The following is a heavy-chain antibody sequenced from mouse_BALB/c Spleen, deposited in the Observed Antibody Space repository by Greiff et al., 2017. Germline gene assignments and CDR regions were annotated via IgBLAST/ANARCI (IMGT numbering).Heavy chain of an antibody. J-gene: IGHJ4*01. Sequence: EVKLVESGGGLVKPGGSLKLSCAASGFTFSSYTMSWVRQTPEKRLEWVAYISNGGGSTYYPDTVKGRFTISRDNAKNTLYLQMSSLKSEDTAMYYCARHVRAMDYWGQGTSVTVSS. CDR2: ISNGGGST. D-gene: IGHD2-14*01. CDR1: GFTFSSYT. CDR3: ARHVRAMDY. V-gene: IGHV5-12-2*01.